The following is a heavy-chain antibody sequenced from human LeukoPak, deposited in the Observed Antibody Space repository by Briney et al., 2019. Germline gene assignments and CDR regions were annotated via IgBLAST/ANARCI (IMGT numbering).Heavy chain of an antibody. J-gene: IGHJ6*02. Sequence: GGSLRLSCAASGFTFSSYAMSWVRQAPGKGLEWVSAISGSGGSTYYADSVKGRFTISRDNSKNTLYLQMNSLRAEDTAVYYCAKDRLRLLWFGEGVLGMDVWGQGTTVTVSS. CDR3: AKDRLRLLWFGEGVLGMDV. CDR2: ISGSGGST. CDR1: GFTFSSYA. D-gene: IGHD3-10*01. V-gene: IGHV3-23*01.